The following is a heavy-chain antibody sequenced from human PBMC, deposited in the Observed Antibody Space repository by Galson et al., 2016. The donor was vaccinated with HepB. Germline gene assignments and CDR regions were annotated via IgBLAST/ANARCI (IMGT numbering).Heavy chain of an antibody. J-gene: IGHJ3*02. CDR2: IYPGDSDS. CDR3: PRPRGIGTLDVFNI. V-gene: IGHV5-51*03. Sequence: QSGAEVKKPGETLKISCKSSGYSFTSYWIAWVRQLPGKGLEWMGIIYPGDSDSRYSPSFQGQVTISADKSISTASLQWSSLRASDTAMYYCPRPRGIGTLDVFNIWGQGTMVTVSS. CDR1: GYSFTSYW. D-gene: IGHD1-26*01.